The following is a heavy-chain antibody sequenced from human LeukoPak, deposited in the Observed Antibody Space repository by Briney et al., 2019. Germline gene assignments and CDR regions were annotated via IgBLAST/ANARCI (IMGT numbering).Heavy chain of an antibody. Sequence: SETLSLTCTVSGGSISSSSYYWGWIRQPPGKGLEWIGSTYYNPSLKSRVTISVDTSRNQFSLNLSSVTAADTAVYYCARYDGNFDYWGQGTLVTVSS. D-gene: IGHD2-8*01. CDR1: GGSISSSSYY. V-gene: IGHV4-39*07. CDR2: T. J-gene: IGHJ4*02. CDR3: ARYDGNFDY.